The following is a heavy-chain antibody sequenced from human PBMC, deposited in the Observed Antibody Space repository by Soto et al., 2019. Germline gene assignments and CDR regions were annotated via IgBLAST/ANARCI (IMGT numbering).Heavy chain of an antibody. CDR2: IYYSGST. J-gene: IGHJ4*02. CDR1: GGSISSYY. V-gene: IGHV4-59*01. Sequence: KPSETLSLTCTVSGGSISSYYWSWIRQPPGKGLEWIGYIYYSGSTNYNPSLKSRVTISVDTSKNQFSLKLSSVTAADTAVYYCARAYPRGGIDYWGQGTLVTVSS. D-gene: IGHD3-16*01. CDR3: ARAYPRGGIDY.